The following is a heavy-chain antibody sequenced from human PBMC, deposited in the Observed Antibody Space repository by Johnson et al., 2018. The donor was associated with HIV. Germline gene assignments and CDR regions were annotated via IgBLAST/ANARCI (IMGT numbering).Heavy chain of an antibody. CDR3: ARAQLLADDAFNN. D-gene: IGHD6-6*01. J-gene: IGHJ3*02. V-gene: IGHV3-11*04. Sequence: QMLLVESGGGLVKPGGSLRLSCAASGFTFSDYYMSWIRQAPGKGLEWVSYISSSGSTIYYADSVKGRFTISRDNAKNTLYLQLNSLRVEDTAIYYCARAQLLADDAFNNWGQGTMVTVSS. CDR2: ISSSGSTI. CDR1: GFTFSDYY.